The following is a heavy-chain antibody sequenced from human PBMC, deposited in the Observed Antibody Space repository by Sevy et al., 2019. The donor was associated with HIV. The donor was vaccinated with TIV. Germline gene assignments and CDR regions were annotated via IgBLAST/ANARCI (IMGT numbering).Heavy chain of an antibody. CDR2: INPNSGGT. V-gene: IGHV1-2*02. CDR3: ARDGNIRYSSSWQPDDY. D-gene: IGHD6-13*01. Sequence: ASVKVSCKASGYTFTGYYMHWVRQAPGQGLEWMGWINPNSGGTNYAQKFQGRVTMTRDTSISTAYMELSRLRSDDTAVYYCARDGNIRYSSSWQPDDYWGQGTLVTVSS. CDR1: GYTFTGYY. J-gene: IGHJ4*02.